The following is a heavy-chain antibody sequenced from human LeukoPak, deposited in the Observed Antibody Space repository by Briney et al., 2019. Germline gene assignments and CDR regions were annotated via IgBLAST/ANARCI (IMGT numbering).Heavy chain of an antibody. J-gene: IGHJ6*03. CDR1: GGTFSSYA. CDR2: IIPIFGTA. Sequence: GASVKVSCKASGGTFSSYAISWVRQAPGQGLEWMGGIIPIFGTANYAQKFQGRVTITADESTSTAYMVLSSLRSEDTAVYYCASAGLTEDIVVVPHDYYYYMDVWGKGTTVTVSS. D-gene: IGHD2-2*01. V-gene: IGHV1-69*13. CDR3: ASAGLTEDIVVVPHDYYYYMDV.